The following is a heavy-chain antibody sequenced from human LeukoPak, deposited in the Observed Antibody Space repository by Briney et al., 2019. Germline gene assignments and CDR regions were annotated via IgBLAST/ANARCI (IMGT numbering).Heavy chain of an antibody. CDR3: ARVTICIAVGGTFDY. Sequence: ASVKVSCKASGYSFTDYYIHWVRQAPGQGLDWMGWINPNNGGTNYAQKFQGRVTMTRDASSSTAYMELSGLRSDDTAVYYCARVTICIAVGGTFDYWGQGTLVSVSS. V-gene: IGHV1-2*02. J-gene: IGHJ4*02. D-gene: IGHD6-19*01. CDR1: GYSFTDYY. CDR2: INPNNGGT.